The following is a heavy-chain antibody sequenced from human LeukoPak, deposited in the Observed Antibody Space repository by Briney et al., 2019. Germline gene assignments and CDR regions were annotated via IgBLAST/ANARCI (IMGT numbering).Heavy chain of an antibody. V-gene: IGHV3-43D*03. Sequence: PGGSLRLSCAASGFTFDDYAMHWVSQAPGKGLEWVSLTSWDGGSTYYADSVKGRFTISRDNSKNSLYLQMNSLRAEDTALYYCAKGEYSSSRLLGFDYWGQGTLVTVSS. CDR2: TSWDGGST. CDR3: AKGEYSSSRLLGFDY. J-gene: IGHJ4*02. CDR1: GFTFDDYA. D-gene: IGHD6-6*01.